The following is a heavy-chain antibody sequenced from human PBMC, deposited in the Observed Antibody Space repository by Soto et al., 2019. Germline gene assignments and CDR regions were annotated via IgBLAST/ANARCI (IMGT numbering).Heavy chain of an antibody. CDR1: GGSFSGYY. CDR3: ARESPYYDSSGYPFDY. Sequence: QVQLQQWGAGLLKPSETLSLTCAVYGGSFSGYYWSWIRQPPGKGLEWIGEINHSGSTNHNPSLKSRVTISVDTSKNQFSLKLSSVTDADTAVYYCARESPYYDSSGYPFDYWGQGTLVTVSS. V-gene: IGHV4-34*01. D-gene: IGHD3-22*01. J-gene: IGHJ4*02. CDR2: INHSGST.